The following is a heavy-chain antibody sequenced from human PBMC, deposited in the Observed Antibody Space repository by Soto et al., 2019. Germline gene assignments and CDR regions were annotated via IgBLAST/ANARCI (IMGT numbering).Heavy chain of an antibody. Sequence: QVQLVQSGAEVKKPGSSVKVSCKASGGTFTRYPFNWVRQAPGQGLEWMGGIIPIIGVPNYAQEFQGRVTITADESTSTFYMEMSSLRSEDTAVYYCARVLEFRDGYMSHFDYWGQGTLVTVSS. CDR3: ARVLEFRDGYMSHFDY. CDR1: GGTFTRYP. D-gene: IGHD5-12*01. V-gene: IGHV1-69*01. J-gene: IGHJ4*02. CDR2: IIPIIGVP.